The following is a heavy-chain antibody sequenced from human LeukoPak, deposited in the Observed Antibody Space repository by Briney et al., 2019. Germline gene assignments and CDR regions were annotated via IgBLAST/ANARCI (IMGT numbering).Heavy chain of an antibody. CDR3: TTDRMIYATNWAVSWFDP. CDR1: GITFTNAW. V-gene: IGHV3-15*01. D-gene: IGHD2-8*01. J-gene: IGHJ5*02. CDR2: VKTKGDGGAA. Sequence: SGGSLRLSCAASGITFTNAWLTWVRQAPGKGLEWVGRVKTKGDGGAADYAAPVKGRFTISRDDSTKTLYLQMDSLKTADTAVYYCTTDRMIYATNWAVSWFDPWGQGTLVTVSS.